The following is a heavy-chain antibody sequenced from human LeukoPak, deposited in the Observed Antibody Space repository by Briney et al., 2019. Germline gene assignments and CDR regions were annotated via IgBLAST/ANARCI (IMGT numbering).Heavy chain of an antibody. CDR2: MSPNSGKT. V-gene: IGHV1-8*01. CDR3: ARYYGDYGTLFDY. J-gene: IGHJ4*02. Sequence: ASVNVSCKASGYTFTSYDINWVRQATGQGLEWMGWMSPNSGKTGYAQKFQGRVTMTRSTSISTAYMELSSLRSEDTAVYYCARYYGDYGTLFDYWGQGTLVTVSS. CDR1: GYTFTSYD. D-gene: IGHD4-17*01.